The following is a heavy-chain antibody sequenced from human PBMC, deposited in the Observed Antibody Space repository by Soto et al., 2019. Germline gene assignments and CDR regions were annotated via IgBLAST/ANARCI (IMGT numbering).Heavy chain of an antibody. CDR2: IYPGDSDT. V-gene: IGHV5-51*01. CDR1: GYSFTSYW. D-gene: IGHD2-15*01. J-gene: IGHJ4*01. CDR3: ATLKRCCIRTRCSPLGY. Sequence: EVQLVQSGAEVKNPGESLKISCKGSGYSFTSYWIGWVRQMPGKGLEWMGIIYPGDSDTRYSPSFQGQVTISADQSIRTAYLQWRSLKESDAATYYCATLKRCCIRTRCSPLGYWGQGPLVTVSS.